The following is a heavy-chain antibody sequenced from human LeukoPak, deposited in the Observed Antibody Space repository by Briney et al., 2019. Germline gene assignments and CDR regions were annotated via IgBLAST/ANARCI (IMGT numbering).Heavy chain of an antibody. J-gene: IGHJ3*02. Sequence: GGSLRLSCAASGFTFSSYAMHWVRQAPGKGLEYVSAISSNGGSTYYANSVKGRFTISRDNSKNTLYLQMNSLRAEDTAVYYCARPYSSGWYLGAFDIWGQGTMVTVSS. V-gene: IGHV3-64*01. D-gene: IGHD6-19*01. CDR3: ARPYSSGWYLGAFDI. CDR2: ISSNGGST. CDR1: GFTFSSYA.